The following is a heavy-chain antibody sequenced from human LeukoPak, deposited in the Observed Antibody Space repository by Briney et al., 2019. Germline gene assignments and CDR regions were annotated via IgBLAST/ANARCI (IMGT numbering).Heavy chain of an antibody. CDR2: IIPIFGTA. CDR3: ARVPYSSSWSYYFDY. Sequence: ASVKVSCKASGGTFSSYAISWVRQAPGQGLEWMGGIIPIFGTANYAQKFQGRVTITADESTSTAYMELSSLRSEDTAVYYCARVPYSSSWSYYFDYWGQGTLVTVSS. CDR1: GGTFSSYA. J-gene: IGHJ4*02. D-gene: IGHD6-13*01. V-gene: IGHV1-69*13.